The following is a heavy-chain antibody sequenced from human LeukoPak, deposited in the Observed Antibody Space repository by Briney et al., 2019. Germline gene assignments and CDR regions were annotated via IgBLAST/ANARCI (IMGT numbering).Heavy chain of an antibody. CDR3: TRGAGWLIDY. CDR2: IYTSGST. J-gene: IGHJ4*02. D-gene: IGHD3-16*01. Sequence: SETLSLTCTVSGGSISSYYWSWIRQPAGKGLEWIGRIYTSGSTNYNPSLKSRVTISADTSKNHFSLKLNSVTTADTAVYYCTRGAGWLIDYWGQGILVTVSS. V-gene: IGHV4-4*07. CDR1: GGSISSYY.